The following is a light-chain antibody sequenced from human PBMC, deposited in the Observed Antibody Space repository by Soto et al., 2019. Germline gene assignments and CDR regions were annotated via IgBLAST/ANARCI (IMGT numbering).Light chain of an antibody. V-gene: IGKV3-20*01. CDR2: GPS. CDR3: QQYGGSPPIT. J-gene: IGKJ5*01. Sequence: VLTQSPGTLSLSPGERATLSCRASQSVSSTYLAWYQHKPGQAPRLLIYGPSTRATGIPDRFSGSGSGTDFTLTISGLEPEDFAVYYCQQYGGSPPITFGQGTRLEIK. CDR1: QSVSSTY.